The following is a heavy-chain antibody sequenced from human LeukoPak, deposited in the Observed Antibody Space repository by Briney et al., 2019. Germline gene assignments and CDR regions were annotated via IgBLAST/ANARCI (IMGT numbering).Heavy chain of an antibody. CDR1: GFTFSSYG. V-gene: IGHV3-33*01. CDR3: ARDQGIAVAGTWYY. Sequence: GRSLRLSCAASGFTFSSYGMHWVRQAPGKGLEWVAVIWYDGSNKYYADSVKGRFTISRDNSKNTLYLQMNSLRAEDTAVYYCARDQGIAVAGTWYYWGQGTLVTVSS. CDR2: IWYDGSNK. D-gene: IGHD6-19*01. J-gene: IGHJ4*02.